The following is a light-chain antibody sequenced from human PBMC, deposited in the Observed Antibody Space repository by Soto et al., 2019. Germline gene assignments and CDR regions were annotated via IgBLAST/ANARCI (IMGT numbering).Light chain of an antibody. CDR2: DAS. V-gene: IGKV3-11*01. CDR3: QQRSIWPLT. J-gene: IGKJ4*01. CDR1: QGVSSY. Sequence: EIVLTQSPATLSLSPGERATLSCRASQGVSSYLAWYQQKPGQAPRLLIYDASTRATGIPARFSGSGSGTEFTLTISSLEPEDFAVYYCQQRSIWPLTFGGGTKVDIK.